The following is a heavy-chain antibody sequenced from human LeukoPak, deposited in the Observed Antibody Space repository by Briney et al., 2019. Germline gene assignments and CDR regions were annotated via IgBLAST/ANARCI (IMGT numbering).Heavy chain of an antibody. Sequence: GASVKVSCKVSGGTFSSNAISWVRQAPGQGLEWMGGIIPIFNIVNYAQKFQGRVTIIADKSASTAYMELSSLRFEDTAVYYCVFCWGGDCYPRGFEYWGQGTLVTVSS. D-gene: IGHD2-21*02. V-gene: IGHV1-69*17. CDR1: GGTFSSNA. CDR3: VFCWGGDCYPRGFEY. J-gene: IGHJ4*02. CDR2: IIPIFNIV.